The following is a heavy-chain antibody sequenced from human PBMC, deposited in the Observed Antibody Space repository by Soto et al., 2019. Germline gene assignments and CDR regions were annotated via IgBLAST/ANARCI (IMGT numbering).Heavy chain of an antibody. CDR1: GDTISTGGYT. V-gene: IGHV4-30-2*01. CDR3: ARNGDCTRPGCIVGWFDP. J-gene: IGHJ5*02. Sequence: SETLSLTCDVSGDTISTGGYTWAWIRPPPGKALEWIGHTYHSGNPYYNPSLKSRVIISADRSKNQFSLKVRSVTAADTAVYYCARNGDCTRPGCIVGWFDPWGPGTLVTVSS. D-gene: IGHD2-8*01. CDR2: TYHSGNP.